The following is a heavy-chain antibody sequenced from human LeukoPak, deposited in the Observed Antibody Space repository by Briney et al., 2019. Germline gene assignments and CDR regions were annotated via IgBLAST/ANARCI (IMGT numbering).Heavy chain of an antibody. D-gene: IGHD6-13*01. CDR2: IPSDGSNT. CDR3: AKDRAVQQQLVRGYFQH. CDR1: GFTFSSYA. Sequence: PAGSLRLSCAASGFTFSSYATDWDRQVASKGLEWVAVIPSDGSNTYYADSVKGRFTISRDNSKNTLYLQMNSLRAEDTAVYYCAKDRAVQQQLVRGYFQHWGQGTLVTVSS. V-gene: IGHV3-30*18. J-gene: IGHJ1*01.